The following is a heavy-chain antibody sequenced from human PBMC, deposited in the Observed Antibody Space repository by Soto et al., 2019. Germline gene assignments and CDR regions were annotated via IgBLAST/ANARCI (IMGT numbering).Heavy chain of an antibody. Sequence: ASVKVSCKASGYTFTSYGISWVRQPPGQGLEWMGWISAYNGNTNYAQKLQGRVTMTTDTSTSTAYMELRSLRSDDTAVYYCARDRCSSTSCSSSWFDPWGQGTLVTVSS. D-gene: IGHD2-2*01. V-gene: IGHV1-18*01. CDR3: ARDRCSSTSCSSSWFDP. CDR2: ISAYNGNT. CDR1: GYTFTSYG. J-gene: IGHJ5*02.